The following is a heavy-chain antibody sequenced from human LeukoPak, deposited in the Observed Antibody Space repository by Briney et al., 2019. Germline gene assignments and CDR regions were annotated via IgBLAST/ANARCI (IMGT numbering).Heavy chain of an antibody. CDR3: ARAVSTYGGDWFDP. V-gene: IGHV4-59*12. CDR1: GGSISSYY. Sequence: PSETLSLTCTVSGGSISSYYWSWIRQPPGKGLEWIGYIYYSGSTNYNPSLKSRVTISVDTSKNQFSLKLSSVTAADTAVYYCARAVSTYGGDWFDPWGQGTLVTVSS. CDR2: IYYSGST. D-gene: IGHD4-17*01. J-gene: IGHJ5*02.